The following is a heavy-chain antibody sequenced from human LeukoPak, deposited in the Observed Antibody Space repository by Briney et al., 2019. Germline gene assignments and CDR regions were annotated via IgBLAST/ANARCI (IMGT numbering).Heavy chain of an antibody. Sequence: PSETLSLTCTVSGGSISSYYWSWIRQPAGKGLEWIGRIYISGSTNYNHPLKSPVTMSVDTSKNQFSLKLSSVTAADTAVYYCARGSGYGDLLRTANYFDYWGQGTLVTVSS. CDR1: GGSISSYY. CDR2: IYISGST. V-gene: IGHV4-4*07. J-gene: IGHJ4*02. CDR3: ARGSGYGDLLRTANYFDY. D-gene: IGHD4-17*01.